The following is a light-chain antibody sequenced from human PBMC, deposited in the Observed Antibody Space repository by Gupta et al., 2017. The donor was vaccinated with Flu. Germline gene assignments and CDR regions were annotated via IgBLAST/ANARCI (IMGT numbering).Light chain of an antibody. CDR2: DAS. CDR1: QSVSSN. Sequence: SPATLSVSPGERATLSCRDSQSVSSNLAWYQQRPGQAPRLLIYDASTRATGIPARFTGSGSGTEFTLTISSLQSEDFALYYCQQYDNWPSFGGGTTVGI. J-gene: IGKJ4*01. CDR3: QQYDNWPS. V-gene: IGKV3-15*01.